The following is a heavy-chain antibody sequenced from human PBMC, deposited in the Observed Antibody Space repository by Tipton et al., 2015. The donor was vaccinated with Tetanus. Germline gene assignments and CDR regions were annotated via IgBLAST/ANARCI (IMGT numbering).Heavy chain of an antibody. V-gene: IGHV3-9*01. D-gene: IGHD4-23*01. CDR1: GFTFDDYA. Sequence: SLRLSCIASGFTFDDYAMHWVRQAPGKGLEWVAGISWNSAQIVYADSERGRFTISRDNGKNTLYLQMDSLRAEDTAVYYCARDGSYGGTLISDYWGQGTQVTVSS. CDR2: ISWNSAQI. J-gene: IGHJ4*02. CDR3: ARDGSYGGTLISDY.